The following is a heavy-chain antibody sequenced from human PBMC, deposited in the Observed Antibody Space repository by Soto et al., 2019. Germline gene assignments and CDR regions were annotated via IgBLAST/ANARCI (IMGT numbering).Heavy chain of an antibody. V-gene: IGHV3-30*18. CDR2: ISYDGSNK. J-gene: IGHJ4*02. CDR3: AKRDGDYVGALDY. CDR1: GFTLSSYG. D-gene: IGHD4-17*01. Sequence: QVQLVESGGGVVQPGRSLRLSCEASGFTLSSYGMPWVRQAPGKGLEWVAVISYDGSNKYYADSVKGRFTISRDNSKNTLYLQMNSLRAEDTAVYYCAKRDGDYVGALDYWGQGTLVTVSS.